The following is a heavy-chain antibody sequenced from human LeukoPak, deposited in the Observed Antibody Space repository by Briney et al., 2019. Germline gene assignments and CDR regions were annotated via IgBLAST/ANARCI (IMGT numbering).Heavy chain of an antibody. V-gene: IGHV4-31*03. CDR2: IYYSGST. CDR1: GGSISSGGYY. J-gene: IGHJ4*02. Sequence: SETLSLTCTVSGGSISSGGYYWSWIRQHPGKGLEWIGYIYYSGSTYYNPSLKSRVTILVDTSKNQFSLKLSSVTAADTAVYYCARVARGYDSSGYYIEPLYFDYWGQGTLVTVSS. CDR3: ARVARGYDSSGYYIEPLYFDY. D-gene: IGHD3-22*01.